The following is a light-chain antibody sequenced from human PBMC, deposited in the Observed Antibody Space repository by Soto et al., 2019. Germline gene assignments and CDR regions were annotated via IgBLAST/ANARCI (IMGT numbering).Light chain of an antibody. J-gene: IGLJ2*01. CDR2: DVT. Sequence: QSALTQPASVSGSPGQAITISCTGSSSDIGGYNYVSWYQQHPGTAPQLIIYDVTSRPSGLSYRFSASKSGSTASLTISGLQPEDEADYYCSSYLGSTTHVLFGGGTKLTVL. CDR3: SSYLGSTTHVL. V-gene: IGLV2-14*01. CDR1: SSDIGGYNY.